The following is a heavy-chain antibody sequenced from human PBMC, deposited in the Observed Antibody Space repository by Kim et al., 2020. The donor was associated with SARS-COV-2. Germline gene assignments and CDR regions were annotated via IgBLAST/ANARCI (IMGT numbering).Heavy chain of an antibody. J-gene: IGHJ4*02. CDR2: ISYDGSNK. CDR3: ARPGPGHIVATINGARY. D-gene: IGHD5-12*01. Sequence: GGSLRLSCAASGFTFSSYAMHWVRQAPGKGLEWVAVISYDGSNKYYADSVKGRFTISRDNSKNTLYLQMNSLRAEDTAVYYCARPGPGHIVATINGARYWGQGTLVTVSS. V-gene: IGHV3-30*04. CDR1: GFTFSSYA.